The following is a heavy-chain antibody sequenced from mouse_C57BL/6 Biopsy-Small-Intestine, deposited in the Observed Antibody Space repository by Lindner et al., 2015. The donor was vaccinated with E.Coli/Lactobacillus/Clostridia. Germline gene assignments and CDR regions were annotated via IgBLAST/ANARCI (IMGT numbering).Heavy chain of an antibody. CDR1: GFNFNTYA. CDR2: IRNKSNNYAT. CDR3: VRPPYYTNYGYVMDY. D-gene: IGHD2-5*01. V-gene: IGHV10-1*01. Sequence: VQLQESGGGLVQPKGSLKLSCAASGFNFNTYAMNWVRQAPGKGLEWVARIRNKSNNYATYYADSVKDRFTISRDDSESMLYLQMNNLKTEDTAMYYCVRPPYYTNYGYVMDYWGQGTSVTVSS. J-gene: IGHJ4*01.